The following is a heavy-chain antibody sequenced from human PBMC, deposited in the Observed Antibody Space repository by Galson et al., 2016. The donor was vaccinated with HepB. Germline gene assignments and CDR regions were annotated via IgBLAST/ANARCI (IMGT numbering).Heavy chain of an antibody. CDR2: ITTWDIT. V-gene: IGHV3-69-1*01. CDR3: GGWGTFSQCSWVRP. Sequence: SLRLSCAASGFTATDYNMNWLRQVPGRGLEWISTITTWDITHYADSVKGRFTMSRDRDRNYVVLQMTGRRVDDTAVYYCGGWGTFSQCSWVRPWGQGTLVSVSS. D-gene: IGHD3-16*01. J-gene: IGHJ5*02. CDR1: GFTATDYN.